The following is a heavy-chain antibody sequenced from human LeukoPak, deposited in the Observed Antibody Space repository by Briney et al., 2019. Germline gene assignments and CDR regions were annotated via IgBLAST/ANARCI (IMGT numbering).Heavy chain of an antibody. CDR2: ISAYNGNT. Sequence: ASVKVSCTASGYTFTSYGISWVRQATGQGHEWLEWISAYNGNTNYAQKLQGRVTMTTDTSTSTAYMELRSLRSDDTAVYYCAIIYGDYTAGFDYWGQGTLVTVSS. CDR1: GYTFTSYG. CDR3: AIIYGDYTAGFDY. D-gene: IGHD4-17*01. V-gene: IGHV1-18*01. J-gene: IGHJ4*02.